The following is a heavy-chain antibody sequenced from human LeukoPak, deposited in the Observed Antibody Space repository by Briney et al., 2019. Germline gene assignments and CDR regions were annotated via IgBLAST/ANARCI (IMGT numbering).Heavy chain of an antibody. CDR2: MNPNSGNT. CDR1: GYTFTSYD. D-gene: IGHD3-3*01. Sequence: ASVKVSCKASGYTFTSYDINWVRQATGQGLEWMGWMNPNSGNTGYAQKFQGRVTMTRNTSISTAYMELSSLRSEDTAVYYCARDRYYDFWSGFRSSYYYGMDVWGQGTTVTVSS. CDR3: ARDRYYDFWSGFRSSYYYGMDV. J-gene: IGHJ6*02. V-gene: IGHV1-8*01.